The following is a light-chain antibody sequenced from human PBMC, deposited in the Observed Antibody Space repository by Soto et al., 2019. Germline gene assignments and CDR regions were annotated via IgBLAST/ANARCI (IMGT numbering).Light chain of an antibody. J-gene: IGKJ3*01. V-gene: IGKV4-1*01. Sequence: DIVMTQSPDSLAVSLGERATINCKSSQSVLYSSNNKNYLAWYQQKPGQPPKLLIYWASTRESGVPDRFSGSGSGTYFTLTISSLQAEDVAVYYCQQYYSTPPSFFTFGPGTRVDIK. CDR3: QQYYSTPPSFFT. CDR1: QSVLYSSNNKNY. CDR2: WAS.